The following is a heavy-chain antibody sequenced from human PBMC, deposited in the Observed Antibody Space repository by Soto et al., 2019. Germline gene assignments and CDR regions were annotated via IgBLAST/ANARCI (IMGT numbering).Heavy chain of an antibody. J-gene: IGHJ6*03. V-gene: IGHV3-21*01. D-gene: IGHD2-15*01. CDR2: ISSSSSYI. CDR1: GFTFSSYS. CDR3: ARGLVVAATRRLGYYYMDV. Sequence: GGSLRLSCAASGFTFSSYSMNWVRQAPGKGLEWVSSISSSSSYIYYADSVKGRFTISRDNAKNSLYLQMNSLRAEDTAVYYCARGLVVAATRRLGYYYMDVWGKGTTVTVSS.